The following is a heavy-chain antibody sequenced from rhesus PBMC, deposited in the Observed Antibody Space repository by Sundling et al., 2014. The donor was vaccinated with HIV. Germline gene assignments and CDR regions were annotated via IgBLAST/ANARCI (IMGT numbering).Heavy chain of an antibody. CDR2: IHGRGTST. CDR3: ARTGPWTGSYSFDY. Sequence: QLQLQESGPGLVKPSETLSVTCAVSGGSISSNFWSWIRQAPGKGLEWIGYIHGRGTSTNYNPSLKSRVTLSVDTSKNHLSLKLSSVTAADTAVYYCARTGPWTGSYSFDYWGQGVLVTVSS. CDR1: GGSISSNF. J-gene: IGHJ4*01. D-gene: IGHD3-3*01. V-gene: IGHV4-169*01.